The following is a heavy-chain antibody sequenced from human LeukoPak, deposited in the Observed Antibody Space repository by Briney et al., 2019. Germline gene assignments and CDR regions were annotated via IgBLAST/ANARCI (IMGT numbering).Heavy chain of an antibody. D-gene: IGHD5-24*01. CDR1: GFTFSNYW. CDR2: IKQDGSEK. CDR3: ASGRGGGV. Sequence: GGSLRLSCAASGFTFSNYWMTWVHQAPGKGLEWVANIKQDGSEKYYVDSVKGRFTISRDNAKTSLYLQMNSLRAEDTAVYYCASGRGGGVWGQGTLVTVSS. V-gene: IGHV3-7*01. J-gene: IGHJ4*02.